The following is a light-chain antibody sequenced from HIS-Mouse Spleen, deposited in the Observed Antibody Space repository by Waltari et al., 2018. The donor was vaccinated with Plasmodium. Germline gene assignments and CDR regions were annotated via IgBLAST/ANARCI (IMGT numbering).Light chain of an antibody. CDR2: AAS. Sequence: DIQMTQSPSSVSASVGDRVTITCRASQGISSWLAWYQQKPGKAPKLLIYAASSLQSGVPDRFSGSGSGTDFTLKISRVEAEDVGVYYCMQALQTPLTFGGGTKVEIK. CDR1: QGISSW. CDR3: MQALQTPLT. J-gene: IGKJ4*01. V-gene: IGKV1-12*01.